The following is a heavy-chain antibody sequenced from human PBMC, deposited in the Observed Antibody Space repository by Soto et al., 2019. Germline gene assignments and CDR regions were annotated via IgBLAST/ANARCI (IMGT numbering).Heavy chain of an antibody. CDR2: ISGDRSYI. Sequence: PGWSLRLSCSASGFYFVSYTMNWVRQAPGKGLEWVSSISGDRSYIYYADSVKGRFTISRGNAKNSLFLQMNSLRVEDTAVYYCVRNLSAYKWFYGCGPGTVVTLSA. CDR3: VRNLSAYKWFYG. CDR1: GFYFVSYT. J-gene: IGHJ5*02. V-gene: IGHV3-21*01.